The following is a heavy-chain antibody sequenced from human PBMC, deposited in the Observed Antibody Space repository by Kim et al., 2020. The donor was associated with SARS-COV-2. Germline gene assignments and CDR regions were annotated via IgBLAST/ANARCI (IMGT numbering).Heavy chain of an antibody. V-gene: IGHV3-43*02. D-gene: IGHD3-9*01. CDR3: AKDLPAKYYDILTGYPYYYYGMDV. J-gene: IGHJ6*02. CDR1: RFTFDNYA. CDR2: ISGDGNRT. Sequence: GGSLRLSCAASRFTFDNYAMHWVRQAPGKGLEWVSLISGDGNRTYYADSVKGRFTISRDNSKNSLYLQMNSLRTEDTALYYCAKDLPAKYYDILTGYPYYYYGMDVWGQGTTVTVSS.